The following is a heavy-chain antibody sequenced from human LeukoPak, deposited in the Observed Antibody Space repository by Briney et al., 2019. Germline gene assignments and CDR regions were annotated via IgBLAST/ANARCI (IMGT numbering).Heavy chain of an antibody. J-gene: IGHJ4*02. V-gene: IGHV4-59*01. CDR1: GCSISSYY. CDR3: ARFLRNHAEGYDFWSGYVYYFDY. Sequence: SETLSLTCTVSGCSISSYYWSWIRQPPGKGLEWIGYIYYSGSTNYNPSLKSRVTISVDTSKNQFSLKLSSVTAADTAVYYCARFLRNHAEGYDFWSGYVYYFDYWGQGTLVTVSS. D-gene: IGHD3-3*01. CDR2: IYYSGST.